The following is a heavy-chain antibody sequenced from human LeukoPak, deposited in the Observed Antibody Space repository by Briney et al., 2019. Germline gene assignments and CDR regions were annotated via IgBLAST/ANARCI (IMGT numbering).Heavy chain of an antibody. Sequence: ASVKVSCKASGYTFTSYGISWVRQAPGQGLEWMGWISAYNGNTNYAQKLQGRVTMITDTSTSTAYLELRSLRSDDTAVFYCARDGGAYCSGGSCYGMDVWGQGTTVTVSS. CDR1: GYTFTSYG. CDR2: ISAYNGNT. V-gene: IGHV1-18*01. D-gene: IGHD2-15*01. CDR3: ARDGGAYCSGGSCYGMDV. J-gene: IGHJ6*02.